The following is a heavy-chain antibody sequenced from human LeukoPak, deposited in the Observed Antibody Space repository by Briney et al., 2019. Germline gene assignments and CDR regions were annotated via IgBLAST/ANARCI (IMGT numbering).Heavy chain of an antibody. CDR2: IYYSGSS. CDR3: ARAKKAVAGFFDY. CDR1: GGSISSGDYY. Sequence: SQTLSLTCTVSGGSISSGDYYWSWIRQPPGKGLEWIGYIYYSGSSNYNPSLKSRVTISVDTSKNQVSLKLSSVTAADTAVYYCARAKKAVAGFFDYWGQGPLVTVSS. J-gene: IGHJ4*02. V-gene: IGHV4-30-4*08. D-gene: IGHD6-19*01.